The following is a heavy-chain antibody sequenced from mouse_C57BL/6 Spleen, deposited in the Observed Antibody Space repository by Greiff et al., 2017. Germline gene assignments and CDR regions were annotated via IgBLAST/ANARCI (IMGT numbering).Heavy chain of an antibody. V-gene: IGHV1-82*01. CDR1: GYAFSSSW. CDR2: IYPGDGDT. D-gene: IGHD2-2*01. J-gene: IGHJ2*01. Sequence: VKLVESGPELVKPGASVKISCKASGYAFSSSWMNWVKQRPGKGLEWIGRIYPGDGDTNYNGKFKGKATLTADKSSSTAYMQLSSLTSEDSAVYFCARSVYGYPYYFDYWGQGTTLTVSS. CDR3: ARSVYGYPYYFDY.